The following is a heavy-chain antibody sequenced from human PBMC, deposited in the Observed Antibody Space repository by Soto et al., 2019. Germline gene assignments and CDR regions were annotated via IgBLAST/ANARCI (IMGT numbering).Heavy chain of an antibody. CDR3: AREDGGPLGAFDI. CDR2: ISYDGSNK. V-gene: IGHV3-30*04. CDR1: GFTFSSYA. J-gene: IGHJ3*02. D-gene: IGHD3-16*01. Sequence: GWSLRLSCAASGFTFSSYAMHWVRQAPGKGLEWVAVISYDGSNKYYADSVKGRFTISRDNSKNTLYLQMNSLRAEDTAVYYCAREDGGPLGAFDIWGQGTMVTVSS.